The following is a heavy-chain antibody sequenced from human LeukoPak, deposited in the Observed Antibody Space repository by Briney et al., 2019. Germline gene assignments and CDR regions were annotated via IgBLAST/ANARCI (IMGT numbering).Heavy chain of an antibody. CDR2: IIPIFGTA. CDR3: AVYDSSGYYPGWYSFDI. CDR1: GGTFSSYA. J-gene: IGHJ3*02. V-gene: IGHV1-69*05. D-gene: IGHD3-22*01. Sequence: SVKVSCKASGGTFSSYAISWVRQAPGQGLEWVGRIIPIFGTANYAQKFQGRVTITTDESTSTAYMELSSLRSEDTAVYYCAVYDSSGYYPGWYSFDIWGQGTMLTVSS.